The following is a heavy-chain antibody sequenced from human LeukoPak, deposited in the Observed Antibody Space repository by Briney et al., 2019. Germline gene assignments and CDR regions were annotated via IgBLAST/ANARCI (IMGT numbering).Heavy chain of an antibody. CDR3: VRDSNFKIDY. J-gene: IGHJ4*02. D-gene: IGHD5-24*01. CDR1: GFTVSTYV. CDR2: INHDGSDI. Sequence: GGSLRLSCAVSGFTVSTYVMHWVRRAPGEGLVWVSRINHDGSDIGYADSVKGRSTISRDNAKNTLYLQMNSLRADDTAIYYCVRDSNFKIDYWGQGTLVTVSS. V-gene: IGHV3-74*01.